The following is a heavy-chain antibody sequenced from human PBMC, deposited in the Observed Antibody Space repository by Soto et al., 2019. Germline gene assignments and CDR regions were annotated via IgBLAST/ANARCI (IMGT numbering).Heavy chain of an antibody. V-gene: IGHV3-30-3*01. J-gene: IGHJ5*02. CDR2: ISYDGSNK. D-gene: IGHD4-4*01. CDR3: ARSPTASNWFDP. Sequence: VRQPPGKGLEWVAIISYDGSNKYYADSVKGRFSISRDNSKNTLYLQMNSLRGEDTAVYYCARSPTASNWFDPWGQGTLVTVSS.